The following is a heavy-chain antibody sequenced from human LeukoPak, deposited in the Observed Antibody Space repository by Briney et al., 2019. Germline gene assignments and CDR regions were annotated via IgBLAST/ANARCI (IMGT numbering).Heavy chain of an antibody. CDR2: IYTSGST. D-gene: IGHD3-3*01. CDR1: GGSISSYY. CDR3: ARHLGGRSISPSDS. J-gene: IGHJ4*02. V-gene: IGHV4-4*09. Sequence: SETLSLTCTVSGGSISSYYWSWIRQPPGKGREGIGYIYTSGSTNYTPSLKSRVTISVATSKPQFPLKLSSATAAATAVYYCARHLGGRSISPSDSRGQGTLVTVSS.